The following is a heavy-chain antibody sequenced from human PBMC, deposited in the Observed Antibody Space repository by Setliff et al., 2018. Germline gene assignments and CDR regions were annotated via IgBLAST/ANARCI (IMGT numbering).Heavy chain of an antibody. V-gene: IGHV3-48*01. CDR2: ISATSATI. D-gene: IGHD6-13*01. Sequence: ETLSLTCTVSGGFSTNAMNWVRQAPGKGLEWVSYISATSATIYYADSVKGRFTISRDNAEKSLYLQMNSLRAEDTAVYYCARDPSYGSSLYYYMDVWGKGTTVTVSS. CDR1: GGFSTNA. CDR3: ARDPSYGSSLYYYMDV. J-gene: IGHJ6*03.